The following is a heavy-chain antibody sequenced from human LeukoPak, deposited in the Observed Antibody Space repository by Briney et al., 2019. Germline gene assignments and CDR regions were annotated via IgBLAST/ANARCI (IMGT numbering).Heavy chain of an antibody. Sequence: VASVKVSCKASGYTFTGYYMHWVRQAPGQGLEWMGWINPNSGGTNYAQKFQGRVTMTRDTSISTAYMELSRLRSDDTAVYYCARPFYSSSSRWFDPWGQGTLVTVSS. V-gene: IGHV1-2*02. J-gene: IGHJ5*02. D-gene: IGHD6-6*01. CDR1: GYTFTGYY. CDR2: INPNSGGT. CDR3: ARPFYSSSSRWFDP.